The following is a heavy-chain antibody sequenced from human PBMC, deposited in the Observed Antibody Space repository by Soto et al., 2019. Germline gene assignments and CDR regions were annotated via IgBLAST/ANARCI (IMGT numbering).Heavy chain of an antibody. CDR3: ARTIITIFGVVQLYFDY. CDR2: IYYSGST. CDR1: GVSISSSSYY. D-gene: IGHD3-3*01. V-gene: IGHV4-39*01. J-gene: IGHJ4*02. Sequence: SETLCLTCTVSGVSISSSSYYWGWIRQPPGKGLEWIGSIYYSGSTYYNPSLKSRVTISVDTSKNQFSLKLSSVTAADTAVYYCARTIITIFGVVQLYFDYWGQGTRVTVSS.